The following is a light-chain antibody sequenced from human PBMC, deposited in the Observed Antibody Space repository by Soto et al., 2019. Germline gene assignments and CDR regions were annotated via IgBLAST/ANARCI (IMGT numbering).Light chain of an antibody. Sequence: EIVLTQSPGTLSLSPGERATLSFRASQSVYSSSLAWYQQKPGQAPRLVIYTTSTRATGIPDRFSGSVSGTDFTLTISGLEPEDFAVYYCQQYGSSPWTFGHGTKVEIK. CDR1: QSVYSSS. J-gene: IGKJ1*01. CDR2: TTS. V-gene: IGKV3-20*01. CDR3: QQYGSSPWT.